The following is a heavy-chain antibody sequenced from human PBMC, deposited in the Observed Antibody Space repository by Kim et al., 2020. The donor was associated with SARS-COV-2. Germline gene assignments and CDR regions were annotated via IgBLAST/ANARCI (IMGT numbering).Heavy chain of an antibody. CDR1: GFTFSTYW. Sequence: GGSLRLSCAASGFTFSTYWMYWVRQAPGKGLVWVSRINSDGSSTNYADSVKGRFTISRDNAKNTLYLQMNSLRAEDTAIYYCARDNYGMDVWGQGTTVTVSS. CDR2: INSDGSST. V-gene: IGHV3-74*01. J-gene: IGHJ6*02. CDR3: ARDNYGMDV.